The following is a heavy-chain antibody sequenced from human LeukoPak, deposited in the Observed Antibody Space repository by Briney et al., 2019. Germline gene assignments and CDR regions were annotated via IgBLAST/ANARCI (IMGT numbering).Heavy chain of an antibody. Sequence: SGTLSLTCAVSGGSISSSNWWSWVRQPPGKGLEWIGEIYHSGSTNYNPSLKSRVTISVDKSKNQFSLKLSSVTAADTAVYYCARDRTQPGFGDHFDIWGQGTLVTVSS. CDR3: ARDRTQPGFGDHFDI. V-gene: IGHV4-4*02. CDR2: IYHSGST. CDR1: GGSISSSNW. J-gene: IGHJ4*02. D-gene: IGHD3-9*01.